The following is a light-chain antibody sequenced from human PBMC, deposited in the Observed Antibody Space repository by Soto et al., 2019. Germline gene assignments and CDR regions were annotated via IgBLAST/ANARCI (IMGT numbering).Light chain of an antibody. CDR3: QQYNSYSPAT. Sequence: DIQMTQSPSMLSASVGDRVTIACRASQSIRRWLAWYQQKPGKAPKLLIFDASTLESGVPSRFSGRGSETEFTLTISSLQPDDFATYYCQQYNSYSPATFGQGTKVEI. V-gene: IGKV1-5*01. CDR2: DAS. CDR1: QSIRRW. J-gene: IGKJ1*01.